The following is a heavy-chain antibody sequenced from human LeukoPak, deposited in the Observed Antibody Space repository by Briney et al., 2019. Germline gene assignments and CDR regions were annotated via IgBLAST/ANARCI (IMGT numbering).Heavy chain of an antibody. V-gene: IGHV1-8*03. CDR1: GYTFTSYY. D-gene: IGHD6-19*01. Sequence: ASVKVSCKASGYTFTSYYMHWVRQAPGQGLEWMGWVNPNSGNTGYAQKFQGRVTITRNTSISTAYMELSSLRSEDTAVYYCARGVVRGGWYHLFDYWGQGTLVTVSS. CDR3: ARGVVRGGWYHLFDY. J-gene: IGHJ4*02. CDR2: VNPNSGNT.